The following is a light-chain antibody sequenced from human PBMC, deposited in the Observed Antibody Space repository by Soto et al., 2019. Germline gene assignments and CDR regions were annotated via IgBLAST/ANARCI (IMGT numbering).Light chain of an antibody. Sequence: QPVLTQPPSVSGAPGQRVTISCTGSSSNIGAGYDVHWYQQLPGTAPKLLIYGNSNRPSGVPDRFSGSKSGTSASLAITGLQAEDEAEDYCQSYDSSLSGYVVFGGGTKVTVL. CDR2: GNS. V-gene: IGLV1-40*01. CDR3: QSYDSSLSGYVV. CDR1: SSNIGAGYD. J-gene: IGLJ2*01.